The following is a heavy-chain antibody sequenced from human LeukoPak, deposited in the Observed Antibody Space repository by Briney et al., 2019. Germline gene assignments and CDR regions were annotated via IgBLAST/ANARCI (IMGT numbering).Heavy chain of an antibody. J-gene: IGHJ4*02. Sequence: SETLSLTCTVSGGPLSAYYWTWIRQPPGKGLEWIGYIYDNGNTNYNPSLKSRVTISVDTSENHISLQLTSVTAADTAVYYCAREGGPYRPLDYSGQGTLVTVSS. CDR2: IYDNGNT. CDR3: AREGGPYRPLDY. V-gene: IGHV4-59*12. CDR1: GGPLSAYY.